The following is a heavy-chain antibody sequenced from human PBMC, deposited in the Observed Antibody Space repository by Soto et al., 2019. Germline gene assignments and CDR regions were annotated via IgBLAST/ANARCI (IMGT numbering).Heavy chain of an antibody. CDR3: ARSSSSGWDIDY. V-gene: IGHV5-51*04. J-gene: IGHJ4*02. Sequence: GESLKISCKTSGYSFTSFWIGWVRQVPGKGLEWMGIIYPGDSDTRYSPSFQGQVTISADKPISTAYLQWSSLKASDTAMYYCARSSSSGWDIDYWAQGTLVTVSS. CDR2: IYPGDSDT. CDR1: GYSFTSFW. D-gene: IGHD6-19*01.